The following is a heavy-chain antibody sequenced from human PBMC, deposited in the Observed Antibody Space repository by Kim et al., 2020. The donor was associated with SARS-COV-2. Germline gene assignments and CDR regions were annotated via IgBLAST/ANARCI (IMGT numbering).Heavy chain of an antibody. Sequence: GGSLRLSCAASGFTFSSYWMHWVRQVPGKGLVWVSGINGDGSSTYYADSVKGRFTISRDNAKNTLYLRMDSLRAEDTAVYYCVRVGRGYSADALDVSGQGTIVTVSA. CDR1: GFTFSSYW. CDR3: VRVGRGYSADALDV. D-gene: IGHD2-21*01. V-gene: IGHV3-74*01. CDR2: INGDGSST. J-gene: IGHJ3*01.